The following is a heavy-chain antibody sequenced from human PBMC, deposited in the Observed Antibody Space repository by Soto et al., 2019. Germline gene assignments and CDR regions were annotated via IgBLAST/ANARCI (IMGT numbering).Heavy chain of an antibody. CDR3: ARDXESVTAKHFFYYYPMDV. Sequence: ASVKVSCKASGFTFSNYGLNWVRQAPGQGLEWMGWVSANNGHTNYAQNLQGRVSMTTDTSTSTAYMELRGLTFDDTAVYYCARDXESVTAKHFFYYYPMDVWGQGTTVTVSS. J-gene: IGHJ6*02. CDR2: VSANNGHT. CDR1: GFTFSNYG. D-gene: IGHD2-8*01. V-gene: IGHV1-18*01.